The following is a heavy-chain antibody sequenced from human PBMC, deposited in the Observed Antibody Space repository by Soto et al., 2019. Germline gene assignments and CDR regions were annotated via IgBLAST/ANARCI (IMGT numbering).Heavy chain of an antibody. V-gene: IGHV3-11*01. D-gene: IGHD3-9*01. Sequence: PGGSLRLSCAASGFPFDDYTMHWVRQAPGKGLEWVSHISSSGSTIYYADSVKGRFTISRDNAKNSLYLQMNSLRAEDTAVYYCARFGLDWFAYMDVWGKGTTVTVSS. CDR1: GFPFDDYT. CDR3: ARFGLDWFAYMDV. CDR2: ISSSGSTI. J-gene: IGHJ6*03.